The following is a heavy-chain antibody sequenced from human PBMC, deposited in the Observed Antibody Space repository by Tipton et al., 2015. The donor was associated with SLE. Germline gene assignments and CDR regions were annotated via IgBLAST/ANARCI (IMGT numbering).Heavy chain of an antibody. CDR1: GFTFSSPW. CDR3: GRGVYSEGSVGMDV. D-gene: IGHD3-22*01. J-gene: IGHJ6*02. Sequence: SLRLSCAASGFTFSSPWLYWVRQAPGKGLVWVSRISRDGSNTYYADSVEGRFTISRDNAKNTLYLQMHSLRVDDTAVYYCGRGVYSEGSVGMDVWGQGTTVTVSS. CDR2: ISRDGSNT. V-gene: IGHV3-74*01.